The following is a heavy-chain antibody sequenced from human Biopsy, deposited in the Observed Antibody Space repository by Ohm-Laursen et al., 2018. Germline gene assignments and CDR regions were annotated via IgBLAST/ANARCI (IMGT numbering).Heavy chain of an antibody. D-gene: IGHD1-7*01. CDR3: GRAVRNQLLTDP. CDR1: GYTFTSYD. Sequence: ASVKVSCNASGYTFTSYDITWVRQASGQGPEWIGWLNPVSGNSNFGQKFRGRVTVTSDTSIGTAYMELSGLTSDDTATYYCGRAVRNQLLTDPWGQGTLVTVTS. J-gene: IGHJ5*02. CDR2: LNPVSGNS. V-gene: IGHV1-8*01.